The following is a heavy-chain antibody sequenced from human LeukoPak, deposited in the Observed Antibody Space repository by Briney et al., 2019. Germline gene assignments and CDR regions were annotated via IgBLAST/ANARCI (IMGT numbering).Heavy chain of an antibody. CDR2: IYHSGST. Sequence: SETLSLTCTVSGYSISSGYYWGWIRQPPGKGLEWIGSIYHSGSTYYNPSLKSRVTISVDTSKNQFSLKLSSVTAADTAVYYCARDPKGTTRWFDPWGQGTLVTVSS. CDR3: ARDPKGTTRWFDP. J-gene: IGHJ5*02. V-gene: IGHV4-38-2*02. D-gene: IGHD2/OR15-2a*01. CDR1: GYSISSGYY.